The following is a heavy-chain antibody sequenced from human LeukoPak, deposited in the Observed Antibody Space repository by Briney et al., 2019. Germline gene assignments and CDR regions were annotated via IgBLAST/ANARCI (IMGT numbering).Heavy chain of an antibody. J-gene: IGHJ6*03. Sequence: GASVKVSCKASGGTFSSYAISWVRQAPGQGLEWMGGIIPIFGTANYAQKFQGRVTITADESTSTAYMELSSLRSEDTAVYYCARVDYYYMDVWGKGTTVTVSS. CDR3: ARVDYYYMDV. CDR1: GGTFSSYA. V-gene: IGHV1-69*13. CDR2: IIPIFGTA.